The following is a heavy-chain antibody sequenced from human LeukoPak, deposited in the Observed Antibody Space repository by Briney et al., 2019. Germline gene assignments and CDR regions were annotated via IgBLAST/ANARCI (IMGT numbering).Heavy chain of an antibody. J-gene: IGHJ4*02. CDR2: IYTSGNS. D-gene: IGHD6-6*01. CDR3: ASGVFSSSINY. Sequence: SETLSLTCTVSGGSISSATYHWSWIRQPAGQALEWIGRIYTSGNSNYNPSLKSRVTMSVDTSKNQFSLQLTSVTAADTAVYYCASGVFSSSINYWGQGTLVTVSS. CDR1: GGSISSATYH. V-gene: IGHV4-61*02.